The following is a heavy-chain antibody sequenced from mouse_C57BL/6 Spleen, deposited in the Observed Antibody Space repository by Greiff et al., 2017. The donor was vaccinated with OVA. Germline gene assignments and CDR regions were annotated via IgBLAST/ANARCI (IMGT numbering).Heavy chain of an antibody. CDR2: IYPGDGDT. CDR1: GYAFSSYW. Sequence: VKLQESGAELVKPGASVKISCKASGYAFSSYWMNWVKQRPGKGLEWIGQIYPGDGDTNYNGKFKGKATLTADKSSSTAYMQLSSLTSEDSAVYFCARSITTVEDYFDYWGQGTTLTVSS. D-gene: IGHD1-1*01. CDR3: ARSITTVEDYFDY. J-gene: IGHJ2*01. V-gene: IGHV1-80*01.